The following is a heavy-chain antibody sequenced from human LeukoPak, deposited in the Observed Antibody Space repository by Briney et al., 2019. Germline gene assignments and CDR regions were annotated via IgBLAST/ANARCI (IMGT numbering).Heavy chain of an antibody. Sequence: SETLSLTCTVSGGSISSYYWSWIRQPAGKGLEWIGRIYTSGSTNYNPSLKSRVTMSVDTSKNQFSLKLGSVTAADTAVYYCARALGGYSYGRYNWFDPWGQGTLVTVSS. V-gene: IGHV4-4*07. D-gene: IGHD5-18*01. CDR3: ARALGGYSYGRYNWFDP. CDR1: GGSISSYY. CDR2: IYTSGST. J-gene: IGHJ5*02.